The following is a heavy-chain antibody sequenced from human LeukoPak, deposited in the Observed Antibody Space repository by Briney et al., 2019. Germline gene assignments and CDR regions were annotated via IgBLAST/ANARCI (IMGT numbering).Heavy chain of an antibody. V-gene: IGHV1-2*02. J-gene: IGHJ4*02. CDR1: GYTFTGYY. D-gene: IGHD3-16*02. Sequence: ASVKVSCKTSGYTFTGYYMHWVRQAPGQGLEWMGWINPNSGGTNYAQKFQGRVTMTRDTSISTAYMELSRLRYDDTAVYYCAREVSYYFDYWGQGTLVTVSS. CDR2: INPNSGGT. CDR3: AREVSYYFDY.